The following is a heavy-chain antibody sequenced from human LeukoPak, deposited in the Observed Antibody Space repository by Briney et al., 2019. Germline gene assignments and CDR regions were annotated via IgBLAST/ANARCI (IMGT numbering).Heavy chain of an antibody. D-gene: IGHD3/OR15-3a*01. CDR3: ARHGRDYYGMDV. CDR2: INSDGSTT. Sequence: GGSLRLSCEASGFTFSSYWMHWVRQAPGKGLMWVSRINSDGSTTSNADSVKGRFTISRDNAKNTLYLQMNSPRVEDTAVYYCARHGRDYYGMDVWGQGTTVTVSS. J-gene: IGHJ6*02. CDR1: GFTFSSYW. V-gene: IGHV3-74*01.